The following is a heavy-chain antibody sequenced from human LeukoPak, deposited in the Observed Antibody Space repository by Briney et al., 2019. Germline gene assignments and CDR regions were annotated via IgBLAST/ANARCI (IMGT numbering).Heavy chain of an antibody. CDR3: ARAMVRGVITVPWFDP. J-gene: IGHJ5*02. D-gene: IGHD3-10*01. CDR1: GDSITYFY. Sequence: SETLSLTCSVSGDSITYFYWSWIRQAAGKGLEWIGYIYYSGSTNYNPSLKSRVTISVDTSKNQFSLKLSSVTAADTAVYYCARAMVRGVITVPWFDPWGQGILVTVSS. V-gene: IGHV4-59*12. CDR2: IYYSGST.